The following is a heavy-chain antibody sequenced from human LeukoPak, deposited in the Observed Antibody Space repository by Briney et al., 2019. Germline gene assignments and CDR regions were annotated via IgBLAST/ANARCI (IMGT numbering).Heavy chain of an antibody. CDR3: ARHTIFGVVHYYYYMDV. D-gene: IGHD3-3*01. Sequence: SETLSLTCAVYGGSSSGYYWSWIRQPPGKGLEWIGEINHSGSTNYNPSLKSRVTISVDTSKNQFSLKLSSVTAADTAVYYCARHTIFGVVHYYYYMDVWGKGTTVTVSS. V-gene: IGHV4-34*01. CDR2: INHSGST. J-gene: IGHJ6*03. CDR1: GGSSSGYY.